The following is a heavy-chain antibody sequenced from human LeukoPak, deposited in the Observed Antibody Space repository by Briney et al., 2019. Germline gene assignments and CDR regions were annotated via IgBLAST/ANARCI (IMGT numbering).Heavy chain of an antibody. CDR3: AVLLRLGELSFHFDY. J-gene: IGHJ4*02. Sequence: ASVKVSCKASGYTFTSYGISWVRQAPGQGLEWMGWISAYNGNTNYAQKLQGRVTMTTDTSTSTAYMELRSLRSDDTAVYYCAVLLRLGELSFHFDYWGQGTLVTVSS. V-gene: IGHV1-18*01. CDR2: ISAYNGNT. CDR1: GYTFTSYG. D-gene: IGHD3-16*02.